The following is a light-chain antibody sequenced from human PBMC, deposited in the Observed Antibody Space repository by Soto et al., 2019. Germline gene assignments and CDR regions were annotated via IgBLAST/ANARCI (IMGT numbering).Light chain of an antibody. Sequence: DIQMTQSPSPLSASVGDRVSITCRASQSVDRYLAWYQQKPGKAPHLLIYDASSLESGVPSRFSGSGSGTEFTLTISSLQPDDFTTFYCQQYKDYTWTFGQGTKVEV. CDR1: QSVDRY. J-gene: IGKJ1*01. CDR3: QQYKDYTWT. CDR2: DAS. V-gene: IGKV1-5*01.